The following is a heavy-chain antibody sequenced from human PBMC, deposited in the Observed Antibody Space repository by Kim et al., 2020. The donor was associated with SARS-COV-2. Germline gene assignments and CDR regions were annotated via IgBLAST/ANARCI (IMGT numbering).Heavy chain of an antibody. CDR3: ARLGLGYYNTLTGYQASAFEM. CDR2: ISSSGSTL. J-gene: IGHJ3*02. CDR1: GFTFSSYS. Sequence: GGSLRLSCAASGFTFSSYSMHWVRQAPGKGLEWVSDISSSGSTLYYADSVKGRFTISRDNAKNSLYLQVNSLRDEDTAVYYCARLGLGYYNTLTGYQASAFEMWGHGTLGTVSS. V-gene: IGHV3-48*02. D-gene: IGHD3-9*01.